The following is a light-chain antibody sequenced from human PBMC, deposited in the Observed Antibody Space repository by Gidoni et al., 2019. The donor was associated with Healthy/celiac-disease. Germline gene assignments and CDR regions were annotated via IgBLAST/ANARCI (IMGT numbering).Light chain of an antibody. V-gene: IGKV3-15*01. CDR1: QSISSN. CDR3: QQYNNWPRT. CDR2: GAS. J-gene: IGKJ4*02. Sequence: ELGITQSPASLSVSPGDRATFSCRASQSISSNLAWYQQKPGQAPKLLIYGASTRATGIPARFSGSGSGTEFTLTISSLQSEDIAIYYCQQYNNWPRTFXRXTKVEIK.